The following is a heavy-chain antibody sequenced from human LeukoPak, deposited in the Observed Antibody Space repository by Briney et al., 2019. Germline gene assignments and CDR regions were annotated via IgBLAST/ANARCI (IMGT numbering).Heavy chain of an antibody. CDR2: ISYDGSNK. V-gene: IGHV3-30-3*01. CDR1: GFSFSSYA. J-gene: IGHJ5*02. Sequence: PGGSLGLSCAASGFSFSSYAMHWVRQAPGKGLEWVAVISYDGSNKYYADSVKGRFTISRDNSKNTLHLQMNSLRAEDTAVYYCAKGPYYDFWSGSNQYNWFDPWGQGTLVTVSS. D-gene: IGHD3-3*01. CDR3: AKGPYYDFWSGSNQYNWFDP.